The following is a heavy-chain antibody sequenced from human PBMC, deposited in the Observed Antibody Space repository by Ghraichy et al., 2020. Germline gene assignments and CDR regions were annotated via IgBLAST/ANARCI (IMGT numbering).Heavy chain of an antibody. J-gene: IGHJ4*02. CDR2: IYHSGSS. D-gene: IGHD1-1*01. V-gene: IGHV4-38-2*01. CDR3: ARAGTPENPLAFDY. Sequence: SETLSLTCAVSGYSINSRFYWGWIRQPPGKGLEWVAAIYHSGSSYYNPSLKSRVTISVDTSKNQFSLKLRSVTAADTAVYYCARAGTPENPLAFDYWGQGIRVTVSS. CDR1: GYSINSRFY.